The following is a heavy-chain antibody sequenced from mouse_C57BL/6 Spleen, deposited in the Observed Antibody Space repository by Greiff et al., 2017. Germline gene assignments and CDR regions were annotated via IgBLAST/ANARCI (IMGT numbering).Heavy chain of an antibody. CDR1: GFNIKNTY. CDR2: IDPANGNT. CDR3: ARSTTVVDWYFDV. V-gene: IGHV14-3*01. D-gene: IGHD1-1*01. Sequence: EVKLQESVAELVRPGASVKLSCTASGFNIKNTYMHWVKQRPEQGLEWIGRIDPANGNTKYAPKFQGMATITADTASNTAYLQLSSLTSEDTAIYYCARSTTVVDWYFDVWGTGTTVTVSS. J-gene: IGHJ1*03.